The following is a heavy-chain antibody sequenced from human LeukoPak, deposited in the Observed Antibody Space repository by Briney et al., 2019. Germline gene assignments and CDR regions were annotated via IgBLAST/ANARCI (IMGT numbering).Heavy chain of an antibody. J-gene: IGHJ4*02. V-gene: IGHV4-61*01. CDR3: ARHSSGYYSNFDY. CDR1: GGSVNTENYY. CDR2: IYHTGSS. Sequence: SETLSLTCTVSGGSVNTENYYRTWIRQSPGKGLEWIGYIYHTGSSNYNPSLKSRVSISLDTSKNLFSLKLSSVTAADTAVYYCARHSSGYYSNFDYWGQGTLVTVSS. D-gene: IGHD3-22*01.